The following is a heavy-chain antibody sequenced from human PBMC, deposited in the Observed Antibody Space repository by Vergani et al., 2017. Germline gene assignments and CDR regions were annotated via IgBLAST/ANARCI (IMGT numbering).Heavy chain of an antibody. D-gene: IGHD3-3*02. CDR1: GVSFKTYF. CDR3: ARGRKHLFEAPYDV. J-gene: IGHJ4*02. CDR2: VDHSDRP. Sequence: QVQLQQWGATVLKPSETLSLTCAVSGVSFKTYFWNWIRQCADKGLEWIGEVDHSDRPYYNPSLRGRVTISVDTSKNQISLRLHSVDVADSAIYYCARGRKHLFEAPYDVWVQESPVTVSS. V-gene: IGHV4-34*02.